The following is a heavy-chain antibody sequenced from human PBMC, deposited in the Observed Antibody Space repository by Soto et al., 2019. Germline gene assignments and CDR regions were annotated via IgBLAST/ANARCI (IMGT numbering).Heavy chain of an antibody. J-gene: IGHJ4*02. V-gene: IGHV5-51*01. Sequence: EALISPNTETGNNFSKQWIGWERQMPGKGLEWMGIIFPSDSDTRYSPSFQGQVTTSVDKSISTADLQWSSLKASDTAMYYCARTNTLTTGYYFDSWGQQTLAPVSS. CDR2: IFPSDSDT. D-gene: IGHD1-1*01. CDR1: GNNFSKQW. CDR3: ARTNTLTTGYYFDS.